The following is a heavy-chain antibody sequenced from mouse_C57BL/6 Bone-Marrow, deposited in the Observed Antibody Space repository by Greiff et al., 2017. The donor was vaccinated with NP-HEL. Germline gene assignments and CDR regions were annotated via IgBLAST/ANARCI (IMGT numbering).Heavy chain of an antibody. Sequence: GGGLVQPKGSLKLSCAASGFSFNTYAMNWVRQAPGKGLEWVARIRSKSNNYATYYADSVKDRFTISRDDSESMLYLQMNNLKTEDTAMYYCVTPYYYGSSYYAMDYWGQGTSVTVSS. CDR1: GFSFNTYA. CDR2: IRSKSNNYAT. D-gene: IGHD1-1*01. V-gene: IGHV10-1*01. CDR3: VTPYYYGSSYYAMDY. J-gene: IGHJ4*01.